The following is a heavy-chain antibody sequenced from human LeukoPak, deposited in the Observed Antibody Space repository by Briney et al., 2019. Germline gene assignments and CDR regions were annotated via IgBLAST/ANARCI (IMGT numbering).Heavy chain of an antibody. CDR3: ARDLGSHMITFGGVIAD. CDR2: INPNSGGT. J-gene: IGHJ4*02. CDR1: GYTFTGYY. D-gene: IGHD3-16*02. Sequence: GASVKVSCKASGYTFTGYYMHWVRQAPGQGLEWMGWINPNSGGTNYAQKFQGRVTMTRDTSISTAYMELSRLRSDDTAVYYCARDLGSHMITFGGVIADWGQGTLVTVSS. V-gene: IGHV1-2*02.